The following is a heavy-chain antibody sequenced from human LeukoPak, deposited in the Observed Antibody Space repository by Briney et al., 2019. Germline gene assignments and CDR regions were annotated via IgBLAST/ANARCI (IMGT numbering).Heavy chain of an antibody. Sequence: PGGSLRLSCAASGFTFSTYWIHWVRQAPGKGLVWVSRINSDGTTTNYADPVKGRFTISRDNAKNTVYLQMNSLRVEDTAVYYCVTLEGDYRDYWGQGTLVAVSS. J-gene: IGHJ4*02. CDR1: GFTFSTYW. CDR3: VTLEGDYRDY. V-gene: IGHV3-74*01. CDR2: INSDGTTT.